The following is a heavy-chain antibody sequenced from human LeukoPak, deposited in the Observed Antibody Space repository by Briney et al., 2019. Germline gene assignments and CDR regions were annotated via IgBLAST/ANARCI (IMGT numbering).Heavy chain of an antibody. CDR1: GYSISSGYY. J-gene: IGHJ6*03. V-gene: IGHV4-38-2*01. CDR3: ARLNPRYYYYYMDV. Sequence: SETLSLTCAVSGYSISSGYYWGWIRQPPGKGLEWIGSIYHSGSTYYNPSLKSRVTISVDTSKNQFSLKLSSVTAPDTAVYYCARLNPRYYYYYMDVWGKGTTVTVSS. CDR2: IYHSGST.